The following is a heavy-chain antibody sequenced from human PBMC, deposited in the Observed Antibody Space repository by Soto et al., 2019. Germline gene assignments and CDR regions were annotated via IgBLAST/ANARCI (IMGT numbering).Heavy chain of an antibody. Sequence: SVKVSCKASGGTFSSYAISWVRQAPGQGLEWMGGIIPIFGTANYAQKFQGRVTITADESTSTAYMELSSLRSEDTAVYYCARALPFCVNSCRQTPWFDPWGQGTLVTVSS. D-gene: IGHD2-2*01. V-gene: IGHV1-69*13. CDR2: IIPIFGTA. CDR3: ARALPFCVNSCRQTPWFDP. CDR1: GGTFSSYA. J-gene: IGHJ5*02.